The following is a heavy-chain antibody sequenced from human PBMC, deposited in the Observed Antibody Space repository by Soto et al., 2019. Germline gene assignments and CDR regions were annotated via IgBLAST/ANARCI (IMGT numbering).Heavy chain of an antibody. J-gene: IGHJ5*02. CDR3: APFPTGPSRP. D-gene: IGHD6-6*01. Sequence: SGPTLVNPKQTLILTCAFSGFSLSRKGMSVGWIRQPPGKALEWLALIYWNDDKRYSPSLKSRLTITKDTSKNQVVLTMTNMDPVDTATYYCAPFPTGPSRPWGQGTLVTVSS. CDR2: IYWNDDK. V-gene: IGHV2-5*01. CDR1: GFSLSRKGMS.